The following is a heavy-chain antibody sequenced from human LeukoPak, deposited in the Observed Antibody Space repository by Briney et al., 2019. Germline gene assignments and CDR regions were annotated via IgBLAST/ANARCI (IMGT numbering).Heavy chain of an antibody. CDR1: GFSFSGLA. Sequence: PGESLRLSCAASGFSFSGLAMSWVRRTPGKGLEWVSGISGSGDNTLYADSVKGRFTISRDNSKNTLYLEMNSLRAEDTAIYYCAKMKGHPLPKYYMDVWGQGTTVTVSS. V-gene: IGHV3-23*01. CDR2: ISGSGDNT. D-gene: IGHD1-26*01. CDR3: AKMKGHPLPKYYMDV. J-gene: IGHJ6*01.